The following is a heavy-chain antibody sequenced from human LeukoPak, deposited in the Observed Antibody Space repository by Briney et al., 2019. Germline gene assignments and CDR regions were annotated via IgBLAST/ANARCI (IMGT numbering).Heavy chain of an antibody. CDR3: AGTLRAAMGHDAFDI. CDR1: GYSFVSYW. Sequence: GESLKISCKGSGYSFVSYWIGWVRQMPGKGLEWLGIIYPGDSDTTYSPSFQGQVTISVDKSISTAYLQWSSLKASDTPIYYCAGTLRAAMGHDAFDIWGQGTMVTVSS. D-gene: IGHD5-18*01. CDR2: IYPGDSDT. J-gene: IGHJ3*02. V-gene: IGHV5-51*01.